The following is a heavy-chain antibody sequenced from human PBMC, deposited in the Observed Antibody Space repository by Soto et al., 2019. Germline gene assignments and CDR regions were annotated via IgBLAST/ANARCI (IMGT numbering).Heavy chain of an antibody. V-gene: IGHV1-69*13. CDR1: GGIFSDFS. CDR2: IMPIFGGP. J-gene: IGHJ6*02. Sequence: ASVKVSCKASGGIFSDFSFSWVRQAPGQGLEWMGGIMPIFGGPDYAQRFRGRVTITADEVTRTAFMELRGLTSEDTATYYCASSLRMAGIGNYYYGMDVWGQGTTVTVSS. D-gene: IGHD6-19*01. CDR3: ASSLRMAGIGNYYYGMDV.